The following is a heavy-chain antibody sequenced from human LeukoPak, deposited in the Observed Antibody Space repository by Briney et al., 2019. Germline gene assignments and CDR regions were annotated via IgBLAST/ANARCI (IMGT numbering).Heavy chain of an antibody. V-gene: IGHV3-23*01. J-gene: IGHJ6*02. CDR1: GFTFSSYA. D-gene: IGHD3-10*01. Sequence: GGSLRLSCAASGFTFSSYAMSWARQAPGKGLEWVSAISGSGGSTYYADSVKGRFTISRDNSKNTLYLQMNSLRAEDTAVYYCAKVLAPTYYYGSGSYRMPYYYYGMDVWGQGTTVTVSS. CDR2: ISGSGGST. CDR3: AKVLAPTYYYGSGSYRMPYYYYGMDV.